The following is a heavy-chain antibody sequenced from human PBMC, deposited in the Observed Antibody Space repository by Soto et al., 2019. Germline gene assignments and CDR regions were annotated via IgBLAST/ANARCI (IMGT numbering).Heavy chain of an antibody. CDR1: GGSISSGDYY. CDR2: FRYTGST. CDR3: ALADDTTGYGRYEY. V-gene: IGHV4-30-4*01. D-gene: IGHD3-9*01. J-gene: IGHJ4*02. Sequence: VSPSETLSLTCTVSGGSISSGDYYWTWIRQPPGKGLEWIGYFRYTGSTYYNPSLKSRITISVDTSKNQFSLKLNSVTAADTAVYYCALADDTTGYGRYEYWGQGTLLTVSS.